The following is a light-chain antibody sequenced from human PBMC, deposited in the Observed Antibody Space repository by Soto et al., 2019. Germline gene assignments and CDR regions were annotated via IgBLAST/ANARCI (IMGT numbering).Light chain of an antibody. CDR1: QSLSSNF. J-gene: IGKJ5*01. CDR2: DSS. Sequence: IVLTQSPATLSLTTGERATLSYRASQSLSSNFLAWYQQKPGQPPRLLIYDSSTRATGFPDRFSGSGSGTDFTLTIIRLEPEDFAVYYCQQFDDSVTFGQGTRLEI. CDR3: QQFDDSVT. V-gene: IGKV3-20*01.